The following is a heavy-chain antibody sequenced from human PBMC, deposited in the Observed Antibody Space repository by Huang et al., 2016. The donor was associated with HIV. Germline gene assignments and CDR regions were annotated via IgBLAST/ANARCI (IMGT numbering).Heavy chain of an antibody. V-gene: IGHV1-69*01. Sequence: QVQLVQSGAEVKKPGSSVKVSCKVSGGIFNTHVITWVRQAPGQGLEWGGGIISIFGTTKYAQKFQGRVTITADDSTNTAHLELTRLEFEDTAVYYCACRPEMVTTFFDYWGQGTLVTVSS. CDR3: ACRPEMVTTFFDY. CDR2: IISIFGTT. D-gene: IGHD5-18*01. J-gene: IGHJ4*02. CDR1: GGIFNTHV.